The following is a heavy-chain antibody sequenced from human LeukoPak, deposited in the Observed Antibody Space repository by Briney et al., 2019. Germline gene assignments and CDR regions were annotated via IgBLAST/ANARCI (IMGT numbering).Heavy chain of an antibody. CDR3: ARPQTYSSSWYLMNY. J-gene: IGHJ4*02. V-gene: IGHV3-30-3*01. Sequence: AGGSLRLSCAASGFTFSSYAMHWVRQAPGKGLEWVAVILYDGSNKYYADSVKGRFTISRDNSKNTLYLQMNSLRAEDTAVYYCARPQTYSSSWYLMNYWGQGTLVTVSS. CDR1: GFTFSSYA. D-gene: IGHD6-13*01. CDR2: ILYDGSNK.